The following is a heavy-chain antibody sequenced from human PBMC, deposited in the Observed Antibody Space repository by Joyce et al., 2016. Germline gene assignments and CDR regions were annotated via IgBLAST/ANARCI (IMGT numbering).Heavy chain of an antibody. V-gene: IGHV4-59*08. CDR1: SGSINTNY. D-gene: IGHD5-18*01. CDR3: ARPTYSFGLNWFDP. Sequence: QVQLQESGPGLVKPSETLSLTCTVSSGSINTNYWSWIRQSPGKGLEWVGYIHYSGTTRNNPSLKSRVTMSVDTSKNQFSLKLTPVTAADTAVYYCARPTYSFGLNWFDPWGQGTLVTVSS. J-gene: IGHJ5*02. CDR2: IHYSGTT.